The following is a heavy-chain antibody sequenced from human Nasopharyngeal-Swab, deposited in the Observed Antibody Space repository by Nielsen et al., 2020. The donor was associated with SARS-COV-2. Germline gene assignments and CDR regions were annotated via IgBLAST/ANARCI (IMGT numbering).Heavy chain of an antibody. CDR1: GFTFSSYS. Sequence: GGSLRLSCAASGFTFSSYSMNWVRQAPGKGLEWTSSISSSSYIYYADSVKGRFTISRDNAKNSLYLQMNSLRAEDTAVYYCARDQGYSYGSYFDYWGQGTLVTVSS. CDR3: ARDQGYSYGSYFDY. V-gene: IGHV3-21*01. CDR2: ISSSSYI. J-gene: IGHJ4*02. D-gene: IGHD5-18*01.